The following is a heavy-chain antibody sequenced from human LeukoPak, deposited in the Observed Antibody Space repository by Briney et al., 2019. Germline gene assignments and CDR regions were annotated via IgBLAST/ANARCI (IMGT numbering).Heavy chain of an antibody. CDR2: IIPIFGTA. CDR3: APAPITMVRGVITSDAFDI. V-gene: IGHV1-69*05. D-gene: IGHD3-10*01. CDR1: GGTFSSYA. Sequence: ASVKVSCKASGGTFSSYAISWVRQAPGQGLEWMGRIIPIFGTANYAQKFQGRVTITTDESTSTAYMELSSLRSEDTAVYYCAPAPITMVRGVITSDAFDICGQGTMVTVSS. J-gene: IGHJ3*02.